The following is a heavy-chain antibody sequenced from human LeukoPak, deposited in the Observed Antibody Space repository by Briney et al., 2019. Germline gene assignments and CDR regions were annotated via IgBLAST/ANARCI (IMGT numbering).Heavy chain of an antibody. CDR3: ARGSQYDFWSGYLNWFDP. Sequence: PSETLSLTCTVSGGSISSYYWSWIRQPPGKGLEWIGYIYYSGSTNYNPSLKSRVTISVDTSKNQFSLKLSSVTAADTAVYYCARGSQYDFWSGYLNWFDPWGQGTLVTVSS. CDR1: GGSISSYY. D-gene: IGHD3-3*01. J-gene: IGHJ5*02. CDR2: IYYSGST. V-gene: IGHV4-59*01.